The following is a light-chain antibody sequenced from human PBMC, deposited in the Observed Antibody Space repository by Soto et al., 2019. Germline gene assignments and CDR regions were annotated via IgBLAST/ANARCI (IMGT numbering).Light chain of an antibody. Sequence: EIVLAQSPATLSLSPGDRATLSCRASRSVGDYLAWYQQKPGQPPRLLIYDASNRATGIPARFSGSGSGTDFTLTINSLEPEDFAVYYCQQRSDWPLTFGGGTKVEIK. CDR2: DAS. CDR1: RSVGDY. V-gene: IGKV3-11*01. CDR3: QQRSDWPLT. J-gene: IGKJ4*01.